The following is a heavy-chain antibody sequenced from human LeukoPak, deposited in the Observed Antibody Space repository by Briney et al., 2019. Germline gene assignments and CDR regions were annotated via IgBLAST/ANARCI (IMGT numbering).Heavy chain of an antibody. CDR3: ASVLSAWVVRGAFDI. CDR1: GGSISSGGYC. CDR2: IYYSGST. J-gene: IGHJ3*02. Sequence: PSETLSLTCTVSGGSISSGGYCWSWIRQHPGKGLEWIGYIYYSGSTYYNPSLNSRVTISVDTSKNQFSLKLSSVTAADTAVYYCASVLSAWVVRGAFDIWGQGTMVTVPS. D-gene: IGHD3-10*01. V-gene: IGHV4-31*03.